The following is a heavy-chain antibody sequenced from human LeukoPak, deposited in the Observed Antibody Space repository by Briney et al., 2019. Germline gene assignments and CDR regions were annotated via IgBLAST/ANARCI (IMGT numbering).Heavy chain of an antibody. CDR2: FDPEDGET. Sequence: GASVKVSCKVSGYTLTELSMHWVRQAPGKGLEWMGGFDPEDGETIYAQKFQGRVTMTEDTSTDTAYMELSSLRSEDTAVYYCARNAFNTSSENYFDYWGRGTLVTVSS. J-gene: IGHJ4*02. V-gene: IGHV1-24*01. CDR1: GYTLTELS. D-gene: IGHD6-6*01. CDR3: ARNAFNTSSENYFDY.